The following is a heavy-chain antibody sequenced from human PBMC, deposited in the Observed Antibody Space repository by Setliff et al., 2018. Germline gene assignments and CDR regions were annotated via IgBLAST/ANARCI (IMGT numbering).Heavy chain of an antibody. Sequence: PGGSLRLSCTASGFTFGDYAMSWVRQAPGKGLEWVGFIRSKAYGGTAEYAASVKGRFTISRDDSKSIAYLQMNSLKTEDTAVYYCVRLGCSTTSCYYFDYWGQGAQVTVSS. D-gene: IGHD2-2*01. CDR3: VRLGCSTTSCYYFDY. CDR2: IRSKAYGGTA. CDR1: GFTFGDYA. V-gene: IGHV3-49*04. J-gene: IGHJ4*02.